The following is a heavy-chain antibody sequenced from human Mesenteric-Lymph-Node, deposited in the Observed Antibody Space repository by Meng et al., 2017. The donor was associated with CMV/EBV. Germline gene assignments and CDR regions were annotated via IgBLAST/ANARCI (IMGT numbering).Heavy chain of an antibody. CDR2: IYPGDSDT. D-gene: IGHD6-19*01. J-gene: IGHJ4*02. V-gene: IGHV5-51*01. Sequence: GESLKISCKGSGYSLTSYWIGWVRQMPGKGLEWMGIIYPGDSDTRYSPSFQGQVTISADKSISTAYLQWSSLKASDTAMYYCARHFRGVAGDYYFDYWGQGTLVTVSS. CDR1: GYSLTSYW. CDR3: ARHFRGVAGDYYFDY.